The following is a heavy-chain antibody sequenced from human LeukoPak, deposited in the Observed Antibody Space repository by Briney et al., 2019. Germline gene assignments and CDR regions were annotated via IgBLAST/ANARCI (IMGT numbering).Heavy chain of an antibody. Sequence: GGALRLSCAASGFTFVDYVMHWVRQAPGKGLEWVSGISWNSGSIGYADSVKGGFTISRDNDKNSLYLQMNSLRAEDTALYYCAKDIAVAGISGAFDIWGQGKMVTVSS. CDR1: GFTFVDYV. CDR3: AKDIAVAGISGAFDI. D-gene: IGHD6-19*01. CDR2: ISWNSGSI. V-gene: IGHV3-9*01. J-gene: IGHJ3*02.